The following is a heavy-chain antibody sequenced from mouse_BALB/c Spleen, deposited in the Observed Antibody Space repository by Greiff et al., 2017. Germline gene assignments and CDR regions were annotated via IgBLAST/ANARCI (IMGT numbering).Heavy chain of an antibody. Sequence: DVHLVESGGGLVKPGGSLKLSCAASGFTFSSYAMSWVRQTPEKRLEWVASISSGGSTYYPDSVKGRFTISRDNARNILYLQMSSLRSEDTAMYYCARGGGAYGYVFDYWGQGTTLTVSS. CDR3: ARGGGAYGYVFDY. CDR1: GFTFSSYA. V-gene: IGHV5-6-5*01. CDR2: ISSGGST. J-gene: IGHJ2*01. D-gene: IGHD2-2*01.